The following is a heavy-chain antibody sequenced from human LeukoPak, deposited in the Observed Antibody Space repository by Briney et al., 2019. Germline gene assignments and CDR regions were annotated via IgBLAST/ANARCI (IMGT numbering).Heavy chain of an antibody. V-gene: IGHV4-39*01. CDR3: ASGYDSVGWFGP. CDR1: GGSVSSSSHY. D-gene: IGHD5-12*01. Sequence: SETLSLTCAVSGGSVSSSSHYWAWIRQSPGKGLRWIATIYYSGTTYYNPTLKRRVTMSIDTSKNQFSLKLTSVTAADTAVYYCASGYDSVGWFGPWGQGNLVTVSS. CDR2: IYYSGTT. J-gene: IGHJ5*02.